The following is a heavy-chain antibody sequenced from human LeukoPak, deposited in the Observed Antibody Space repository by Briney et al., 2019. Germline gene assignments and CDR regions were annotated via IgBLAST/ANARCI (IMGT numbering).Heavy chain of an antibody. D-gene: IGHD1-26*01. CDR2: INPSGGST. Sequence: ASVKVSCKASGYTFTSYYMHWVRQAPGQGLEWMGIINPSGGSTSYAQKFQGRVTMTRDMSTNTVYMELSSLRSEDTAVYYCASSIAVGATKYYYYYMDVWGKGTTVTVSS. CDR3: ASSIAVGATKYYYYYMDV. V-gene: IGHV1-46*01. CDR1: GYTFTSYY. J-gene: IGHJ6*03.